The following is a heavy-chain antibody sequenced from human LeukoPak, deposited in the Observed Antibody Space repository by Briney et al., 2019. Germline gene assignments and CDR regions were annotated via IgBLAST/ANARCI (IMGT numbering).Heavy chain of an antibody. CDR3: ARRHCRGWFQY. J-gene: IGHJ4*01. CDR1: GYSISNGYY. Sequence: SETLSLTCTVSGYSISNGYYWDWIRQPPGRGLEWIGNIYRSGSTSYNPSLKSRVTISVDTSKNQFSLKVNSVTAADTADYYCARRHCRGWFQYRGQGTLGTVLS. CDR2: IYRSGST. D-gene: IGHD6-19*01. V-gene: IGHV4-38-2*02.